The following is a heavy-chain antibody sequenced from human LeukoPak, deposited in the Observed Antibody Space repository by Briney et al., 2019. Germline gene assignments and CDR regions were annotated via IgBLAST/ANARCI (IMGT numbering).Heavy chain of an antibody. V-gene: IGHV3-30*01. CDR3: ARSGGDYYYYYYMDV. CDR2: ISYDGSNK. Sequence: PGGSLRLSCAASGFTFSSYAMHWVRQAPGKGLEWVAVISYDGSNKYYADSMKGRFTISRDNSKNTLYLQMNSLRAEDTAVYYCARSGGDYYYYYYMDVWGKGTTVTVSS. D-gene: IGHD4-17*01. J-gene: IGHJ6*03. CDR1: GFTFSSYA.